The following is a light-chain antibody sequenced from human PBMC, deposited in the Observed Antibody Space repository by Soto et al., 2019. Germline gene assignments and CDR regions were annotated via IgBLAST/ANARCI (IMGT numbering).Light chain of an antibody. V-gene: IGKV3-15*01. J-gene: IGKJ5*01. Sequence: EKLLPQSPGTLSLSPGERATLFCRASQSLSSSLAWYQQKSGQAPRLIIYGTSRRATGVPVRFSGSGSGTDFTLTISSLQAEDVAVYYCQQYYSTPITFGQGTRLEIK. CDR2: GTS. CDR3: QQYYSTPIT. CDR1: QSLSSS.